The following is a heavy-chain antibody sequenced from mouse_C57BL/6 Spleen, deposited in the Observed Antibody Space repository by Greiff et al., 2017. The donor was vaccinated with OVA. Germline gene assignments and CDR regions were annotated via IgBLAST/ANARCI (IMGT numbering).Heavy chain of an antibody. D-gene: IGHD3-2*02. Sequence: QVQLQQPGAELVKPGASVKLSCKASGYTFTSYWMHWVKQRPGRGLEWIGRIDPNSGGTKYNEKFKSKATLTVDKPSSTAYMQLSSLTSEDSAVYYCARGDSSGYRYYDAMDYWGQGTSVTVSS. V-gene: IGHV1-72*01. J-gene: IGHJ4*01. CDR1: GYTFTSYW. CDR3: ARGDSSGYRYYDAMDY. CDR2: IDPNSGGT.